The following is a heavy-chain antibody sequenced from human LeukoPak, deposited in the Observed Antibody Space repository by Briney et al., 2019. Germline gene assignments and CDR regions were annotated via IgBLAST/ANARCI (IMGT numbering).Heavy chain of an antibody. Sequence: SETLSLTCTVSGGSISSSSYYWGWIRQPPGKGLEWIGSIYYSGSTYYNPSLKSRVTISVDTSKNQFSLKLSSVTAADTAVYYCERDLGDVSPFDYWGQGTLVTVSS. D-gene: IGHD2-21*02. CDR3: ERDLGDVSPFDY. CDR2: IYYSGST. V-gene: IGHV4-39*07. CDR1: GGSISSSSYY. J-gene: IGHJ4*02.